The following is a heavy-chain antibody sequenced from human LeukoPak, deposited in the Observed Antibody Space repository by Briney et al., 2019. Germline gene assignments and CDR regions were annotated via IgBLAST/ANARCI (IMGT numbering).Heavy chain of an antibody. J-gene: IGHJ4*02. Sequence: ASVKVSCKASGYTFLNYGISWVRQAPGQGLEWIGWISVYKGNTNYAQKLQGRVTMTTDTSTSTAYMELRSLRSDDTAVYYCARGGITMVRGADFDYWGQGTLVTVSS. D-gene: IGHD3-10*01. V-gene: IGHV1-18*01. CDR2: ISVYKGNT. CDR3: ARGGITMVRGADFDY. CDR1: GYTFLNYG.